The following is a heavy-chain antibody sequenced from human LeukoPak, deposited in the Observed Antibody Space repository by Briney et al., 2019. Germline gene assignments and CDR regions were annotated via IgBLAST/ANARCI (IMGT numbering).Heavy chain of an antibody. Sequence: SETLSLTCTVSGGSLSSYYWSWIRQPPGKGMEWIGYIHYSGSTNYNPSLKSRVTILVDTSKNQFSLKLSSVTAADTAVYYCARGYCSSSSCYRYYYYYMDVWGKGTTVTVSS. V-gene: IGHV4-59*08. D-gene: IGHD2-2*02. CDR1: GGSLSSYY. CDR2: IHYSGST. CDR3: ARGYCSSSSCYRYYYYYMDV. J-gene: IGHJ6*03.